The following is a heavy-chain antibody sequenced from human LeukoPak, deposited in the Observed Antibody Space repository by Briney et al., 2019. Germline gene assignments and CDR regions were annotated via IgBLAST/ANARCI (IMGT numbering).Heavy chain of an antibody. J-gene: IGHJ6*02. CDR3: ARDPPDDYRSYYYYYGMDV. V-gene: IGHV3-21*01. CDR2: ISSSSSSYI. D-gene: IGHD4-11*01. CDR1: GFTFSSYS. Sequence: GGSLRLSCAASGFTFSSYSMNWVRQAPGKGLEWVSSISSSSSSYIYYADSVKGRFTISRDNSKNTLYLQMNSLRAEDTAVYYCARDPPDDYRSYYYYYGMDVWGQGTTVTVSS.